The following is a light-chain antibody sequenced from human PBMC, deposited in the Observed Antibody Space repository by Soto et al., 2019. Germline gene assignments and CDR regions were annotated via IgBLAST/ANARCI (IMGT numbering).Light chain of an antibody. V-gene: IGLV2-14*01. J-gene: IGLJ1*01. CDR3: SLHTSSSTSYF. CDR2: DVS. Sequence: QSVLTQPASVSGSPGQSITISCTGTSSDVGGYNYVSWYQQHPGKAPKLMIYDVSNRPSGVSNRFSGSKSGNTASLTISGLQAADEADYYCSLHTSSSTSYFFGTATRSPS. CDR1: SSDVGGYNY.